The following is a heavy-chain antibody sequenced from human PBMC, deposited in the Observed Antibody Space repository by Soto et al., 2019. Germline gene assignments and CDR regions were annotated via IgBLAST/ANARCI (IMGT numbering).Heavy chain of an antibody. CDR1: GYTFSSNA. CDR3: ARATYTSGGSPTFAMDV. V-gene: IGHV1-3*01. D-gene: IGHD3-10*01. J-gene: IGHJ6*02. Sequence: QVHLVQSGAEVKEPGASVRVSCKASGYTFSSNAIHWVRQAPGQELEWMGWINGGNGYAKYSQNFQDRVTLTRDASARTTYIELSSLRSEDTAIFYCARATYTSGGSPTFAMDVWGQGTTVTVSS. CDR2: INGGNGYA.